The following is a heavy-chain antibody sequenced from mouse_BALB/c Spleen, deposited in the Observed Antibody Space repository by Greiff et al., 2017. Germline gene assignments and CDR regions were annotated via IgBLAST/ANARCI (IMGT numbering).Heavy chain of an antibody. CDR2: IWAGGST. J-gene: IGHJ3*01. CDR1: GFSLTSYG. CDR3: ARRSNWDWFAY. D-gene: IGHD4-1*01. Sequence: VMLVESGPGLVAPSQSLSITCTVSGFSLTSYGVHWVRQPPGKGLEWLGVIWAGGSTNYNSALMSRLSISKDNSKSQVFLKMNSLQTDDTAMYYCARRSNWDWFAYWGQGTLVTVSA. V-gene: IGHV2-9*02.